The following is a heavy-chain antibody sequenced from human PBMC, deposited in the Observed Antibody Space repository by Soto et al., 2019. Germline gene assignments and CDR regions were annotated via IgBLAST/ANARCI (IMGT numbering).Heavy chain of an antibody. CDR1: GGSFSGYY. CDR2: INHSGST. V-gene: IGHV4-34*01. Sequence: PSETLSLTCAVYGGSFSGYYWSWIRQPPGKGLEWIGEINHSGSTNYNPSLKSRVTISVDTSKNQFSLKLSSVTAADTAVYYCARVRRGPVTPFDYWGQGTLVTVSS. D-gene: IGHD4-17*01. J-gene: IGHJ4*02. CDR3: ARVRRGPVTPFDY.